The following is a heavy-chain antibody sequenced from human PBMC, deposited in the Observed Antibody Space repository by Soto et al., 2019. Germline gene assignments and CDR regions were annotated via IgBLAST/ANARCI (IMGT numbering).Heavy chain of an antibody. J-gene: IGHJ6*02. V-gene: IGHV1-8*01. D-gene: IGHD1-26*01. CDR2: MNPNSGNT. CDR1: GYTFTSYD. Sequence: ASVKVSCKASGYTFTSYDINWVRQATGQGLEWMGWMNPNSGNTGYAQKFQGRVTMTRNTSMSTDYMELSSLRSEDTAVYYCARGLIGVGATSGLDYYYGMDVWGQGTTVTVSS. CDR3: ARGLIGVGATSGLDYYYGMDV.